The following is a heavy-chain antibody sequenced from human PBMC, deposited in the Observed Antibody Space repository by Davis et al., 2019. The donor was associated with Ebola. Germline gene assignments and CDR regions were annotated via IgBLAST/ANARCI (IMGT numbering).Heavy chain of an antibody. CDR3: ARDGYNYIALDI. Sequence: GESLKISCAASGFTFSSYAMSWVRQAPGKGLEWVSGISGSGGSTKGRFIISRDNSKNTLYLQMSSLRADDTAMYYCARDGYNYIALDIWGRGTMVTVSS. V-gene: IGHV3-23*01. J-gene: IGHJ3*02. D-gene: IGHD5-24*01. CDR1: GFTFSSYA. CDR2: ISGSGGST.